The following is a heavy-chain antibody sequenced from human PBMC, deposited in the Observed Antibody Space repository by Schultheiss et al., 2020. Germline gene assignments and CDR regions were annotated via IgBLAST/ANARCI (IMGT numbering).Heavy chain of an antibody. Sequence: SETLSLTCAVSGGSISSGGYSWSWIRQPPGKGLEWIGYIYHSGSTNYNPSLKSRVTISVDKSKNQFSLKLSSVTAADTAVYYCARGIVVVPAAIYYYYYGMDVWGQGTTVTVSS. J-gene: IGHJ6*02. CDR2: IYHSGST. V-gene: IGHV4-30-2*01. D-gene: IGHD2-2*01. CDR3: ARGIVVVPAAIYYYYYGMDV. CDR1: GGSISSGGYS.